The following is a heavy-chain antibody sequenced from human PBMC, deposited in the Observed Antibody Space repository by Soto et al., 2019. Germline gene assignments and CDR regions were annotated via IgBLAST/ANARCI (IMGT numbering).Heavy chain of an antibody. CDR1: GGCISSYY. CDR2: IYYSGST. CDR3: ARARYSSGWYEYYYGMDV. Sequence: SETLALTCTVYGGCISSYYWSWIRQPPGKGLEWIGYIYYSGSTNYNPSLKSRVTISVDTSKNQFSLKLSSVTAADTAVYYCARARYSSGWYEYYYGMDVWGQGTTVTVSS. V-gene: IGHV4-59*01. J-gene: IGHJ6*02. D-gene: IGHD6-19*01.